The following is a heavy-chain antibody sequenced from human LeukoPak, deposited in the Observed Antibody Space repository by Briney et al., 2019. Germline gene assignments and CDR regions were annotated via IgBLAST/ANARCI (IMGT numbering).Heavy chain of an antibody. CDR2: IGTAGDT. J-gene: IGHJ6*02. CDR1: GFTFSSYA. Sequence: GGSLRLSCAASGFTFSSYAMHWVRQATGKGLEWVSAIGTAGDTYYPGSVKGRFTISRENAKNSLYLQMNSLRAGDTAVYYCARGAYYYGMDVWGQGTTVTVSS. CDR3: ARGAYYYGMDV. V-gene: IGHV3-13*01.